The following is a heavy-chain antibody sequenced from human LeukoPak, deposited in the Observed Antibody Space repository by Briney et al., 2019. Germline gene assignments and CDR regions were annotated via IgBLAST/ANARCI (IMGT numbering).Heavy chain of an antibody. J-gene: IGHJ4*02. V-gene: IGHV4-59*01. CDR2: IYHSVNT. D-gene: IGHD3-22*01. CDR3: ARGGRFYDSRGYHREYYFDF. CDR1: GDSISTYY. Sequence: SETLSLTCSVSGDSISTYYWSWIRQPPGKGLEWIGYIYHSVNTNYNPSLKSRVSLSVDTSKNQFSLNLNSVTAADTAVYFCARGGRFYDSRGYHREYYFDFWGQGHLVTVSS.